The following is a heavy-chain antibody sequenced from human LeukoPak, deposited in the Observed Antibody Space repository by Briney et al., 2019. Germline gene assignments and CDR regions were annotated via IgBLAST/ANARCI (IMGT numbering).Heavy chain of an antibody. V-gene: IGHV5-51*01. J-gene: IGHJ4*02. Sequence: GESLKISCKGSGYSFTIYWIAWVRQMPGKGLEWMGIIYPGDSDTRYSPSFQSQVTISADRSISTAYLQWSSLRASDTAMYYCARPTRGWSSFDYWGQGTLVTVSS. CDR3: ARPTRGWSSFDY. CDR1: GYSFTIYW. CDR2: IYPGDSDT. D-gene: IGHD6-19*01.